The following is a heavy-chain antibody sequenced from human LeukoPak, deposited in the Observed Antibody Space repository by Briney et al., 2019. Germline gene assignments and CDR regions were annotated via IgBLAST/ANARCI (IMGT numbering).Heavy chain of an antibody. D-gene: IGHD2-15*01. V-gene: IGHV3-30-3*01. CDR1: GFTFSSYA. J-gene: IGHJ4*02. CDR2: ISYDGSNK. CDR3: ARSSQRYCSGGSCFGYYFDY. Sequence: GGSLRLSCAASGFTFSSYAMHWVRQAPGKGLEWVAVISYDGSNKYYADSVKGRFTISRDNSKNTLYLQMNSLRAEDTAVYYCARSSQRYCSGGSCFGYYFDYWGQGTLVTVSS.